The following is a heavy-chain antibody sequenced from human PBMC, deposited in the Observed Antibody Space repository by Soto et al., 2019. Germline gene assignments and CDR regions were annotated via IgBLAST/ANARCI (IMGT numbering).Heavy chain of an antibody. D-gene: IGHD6-19*01. J-gene: IGHJ6*02. V-gene: IGHV5-51*01. Sequence: GESLKISCNGSGYIFTSYWIGWVRQMPGKGLEWMGIIYPGDSDTRYSPSFQGQVTISADKSISTAYLQWSSLKASDTAMYYCARIPGLAVAASNYYYYYGMDVWGQGTTVTVSS. CDR3: ARIPGLAVAASNYYYYYGMDV. CDR2: IYPGDSDT. CDR1: GYIFTSYW.